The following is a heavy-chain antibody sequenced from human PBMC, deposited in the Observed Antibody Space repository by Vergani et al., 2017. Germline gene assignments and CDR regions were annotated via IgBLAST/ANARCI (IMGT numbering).Heavy chain of an antibody. V-gene: IGHV3-30*02. CDR2: IRYDGSNK. J-gene: IGHJ4*02. CDR1: GFTFSSSG. CDR3: AKGRCSGGSCPRGFFDY. Sequence: QVQLVESGGAVVQPGGSLRLSCAASGFTFSSSGMHWVRQAPGKGLEWVAFIRYDGSNKYYADSVKGRFTISRDNSKNTLYLQMNSLRAEDTAVYYCAKGRCSGGSCPRGFFDYWGQGTLVTVSS. D-gene: IGHD2-15*01.